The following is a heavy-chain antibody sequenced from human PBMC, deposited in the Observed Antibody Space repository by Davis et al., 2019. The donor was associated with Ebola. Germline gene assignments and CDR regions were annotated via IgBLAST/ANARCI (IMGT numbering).Heavy chain of an antibody. CDR1: GFTVSSNY. CDR3: ARSLYCSSTSCYPSYYYGMDV. CDR2: IYSGGST. Sequence: GESLKISCAASGFTVSSNYMSWVRQAPGKGLEWVSVIYSGGSTYYADSVKGRFTISRDNSKNTLYLQMNSLRAEDTAVYYCARSLYCSSTSCYPSYYYGMDVWGQGTTVTVSS. V-gene: IGHV3-53*01. D-gene: IGHD2-2*01. J-gene: IGHJ6*02.